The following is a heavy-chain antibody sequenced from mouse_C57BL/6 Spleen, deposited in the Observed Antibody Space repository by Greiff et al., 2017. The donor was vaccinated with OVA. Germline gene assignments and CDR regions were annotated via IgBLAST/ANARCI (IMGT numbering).Heavy chain of an antibody. CDR1: GYTFTSYW. CDR3: AKGAVVAKVNFDY. V-gene: IGHV1-59*01. CDR2: IDPSDSYT. J-gene: IGHJ2*01. D-gene: IGHD1-1*01. Sequence: QVQLQQPGAELVRPGTSVKLSCKASGYTFTSYWMHWVKQRPGQGLEWIGVIDPSDSYTNYNQKFKGKATLTVDTSSSTAYMQLSSLTSEDSAVYYCAKGAVVAKVNFDYWGQGTTLTVSS.